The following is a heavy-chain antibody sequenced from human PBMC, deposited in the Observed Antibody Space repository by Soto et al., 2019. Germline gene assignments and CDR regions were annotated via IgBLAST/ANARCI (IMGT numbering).Heavy chain of an antibody. Sequence: GGSLRLSCAASGFTFSDYYMSWIRQAPGKGLEWVSYISSSGSTIYYADSVKGRFTISRDNAKNSLYLQMNSLRAEDTAVYYCARVSPDAWGYSTPKDAFDIWGQGTMVTVSS. CDR2: ISSSGSTI. V-gene: IGHV3-11*01. CDR1: GFTFSDYY. D-gene: IGHD2-21*01. J-gene: IGHJ3*02. CDR3: ARVSPDAWGYSTPKDAFDI.